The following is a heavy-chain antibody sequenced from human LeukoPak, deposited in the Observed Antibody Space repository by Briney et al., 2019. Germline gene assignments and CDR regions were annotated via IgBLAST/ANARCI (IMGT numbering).Heavy chain of an antibody. CDR2: INHSGST. J-gene: IGHJ3*02. D-gene: IGHD3-22*01. V-gene: IGHV4-34*01. CDR3: ARGGDSSAYYLLDAFDI. Sequence: SETLSLSCAVYGGSFSGYSWSWIRQSPGKVLEWIGEINHSGSTNYTPSLKSRVTISVDTSKNQFSLKLSSVTAADTAVYYCARGGDSSAYYLLDAFDIWGQGTMVTVSS. CDR1: GGSFSGYS.